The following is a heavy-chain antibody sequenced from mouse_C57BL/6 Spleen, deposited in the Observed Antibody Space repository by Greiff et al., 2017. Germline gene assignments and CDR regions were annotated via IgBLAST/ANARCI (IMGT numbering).Heavy chain of an antibody. Sequence: VQLQQSGPGLVQPSQSLSITCTVSGFSLTSYGVHWVRQSPGKGLEWLGVIWSGGSTDYNAACISRLSISKDNSKSQVFFKMNSLQADDTAIYYCARKGYSYAMDDWGEGTSVTVAA. CDR2: IWSGGST. CDR1: GFSLTSYG. J-gene: IGHJ4*01. V-gene: IGHV2-2*01. CDR3: ARKGYSYAMDD. D-gene: IGHD2-14*01.